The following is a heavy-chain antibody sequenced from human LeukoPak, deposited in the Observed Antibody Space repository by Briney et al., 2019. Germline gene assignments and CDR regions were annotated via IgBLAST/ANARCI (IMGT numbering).Heavy chain of an antibody. CDR1: GFTFDDYA. V-gene: IGHV3-9*01. J-gene: IGHJ4*02. CDR3: ASMDTAMAPVDY. D-gene: IGHD5-18*01. Sequence: PGGSLRLSCAASGFTFDDYAMHWVRQAPGKGLEWVSGISWNSGSIGYADSVKGRFTISRDNAKNTLYLQMNSLRAEDTAVYYCASMDTAMAPVDYWGQGTLVTVSS. CDR2: ISWNSGSI.